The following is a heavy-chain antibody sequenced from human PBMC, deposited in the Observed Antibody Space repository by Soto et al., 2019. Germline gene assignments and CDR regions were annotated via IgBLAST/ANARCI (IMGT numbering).Heavy chain of an antibody. CDR3: ARGPYSSSPNYYYGMDV. CDR2: FDPEDGET. J-gene: IGHJ6*02. CDR1: GYTLTELS. D-gene: IGHD6-13*01. Sequence: ASVKVSCKVSGYTLTELSMHWVRQAPGKGLEWMGGFDPEDGETIYAQKFQGRVTMTADTSTDTAYMELSSLRSEDTAVYYCARGPYSSSPNYYYGMDVWGQGTTVTVSS. V-gene: IGHV1-24*01.